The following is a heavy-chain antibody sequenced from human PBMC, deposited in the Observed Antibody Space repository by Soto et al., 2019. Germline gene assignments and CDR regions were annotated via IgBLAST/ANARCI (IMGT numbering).Heavy chain of an antibody. CDR3: ARAVQGYCSGGSCYSGCSDY. CDR2: ISSSSSYI. J-gene: IGHJ4*02. CDR1: GYTFCSYG. Sequence: PGGSLRLSCAASGYTFCSYGMNGVRQTPGKGLEWVSSISSSSSYIYYAGSVKGRFTISRDNAKNSLYLQMSSLRAEDTAVYYCARAVQGYCSGGSCYSGCSDYWGQGTLVTVSS. V-gene: IGHV3-21*01. D-gene: IGHD2-15*01.